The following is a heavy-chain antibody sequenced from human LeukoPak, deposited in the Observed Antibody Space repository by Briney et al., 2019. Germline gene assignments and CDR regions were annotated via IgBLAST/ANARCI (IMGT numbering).Heavy chain of an antibody. CDR3: AKFPYSSSWYFDY. J-gene: IGHJ4*02. CDR2: IRYDGSNK. V-gene: IGHV3-30*02. Sequence: GGSLRLSCAASGFTFSSYGMHWVRQAPGKGLEWVAFIRYDGSNKYYADSVKGRFTISRDNSKNTLYLQMNSLRAEDTAVYYCAKFPYSSSWYFDYWGQGTLVTVSS. D-gene: IGHD6-13*01. CDR1: GFTFSSYG.